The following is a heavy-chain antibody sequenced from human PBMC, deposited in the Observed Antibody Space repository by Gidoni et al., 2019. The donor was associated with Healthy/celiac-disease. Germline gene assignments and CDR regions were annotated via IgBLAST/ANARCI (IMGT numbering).Heavy chain of an antibody. Sequence: EVQLVESGGGLVQPGGSLRLSCAASGFTFSSYWMSWVRQAPGKGLEWVANIKQDGSEKYYVDSVKGRFTISRDNAKNSLYLQMNSLRAEDTAVYYCASLELDTYYYYGMDVWGQGTTVTVSS. V-gene: IGHV3-7*03. J-gene: IGHJ6*02. D-gene: IGHD1-7*01. CDR3: ASLELDTYYYYGMDV. CDR2: IKQDGSEK. CDR1: GFTFSSYW.